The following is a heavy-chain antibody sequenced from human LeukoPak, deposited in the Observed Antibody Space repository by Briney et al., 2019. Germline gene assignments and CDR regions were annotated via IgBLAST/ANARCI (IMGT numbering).Heavy chain of an antibody. CDR2: ISSSSNII. CDR1: GFTFSNYN. CDR3: ARDFSREFTIDY. J-gene: IGHJ4*02. V-gene: IGHV3-48*01. D-gene: IGHD3-10*01. Sequence: GGSLRLSCAASGFTFSNYNMNWVRQPPGKGLQWVSYISSSSNIIYYADSVKGRFTISRDNAKNSLFLQMNSLRAEHTAVYYCARDFSREFTIDYWGQGTLVTVSS.